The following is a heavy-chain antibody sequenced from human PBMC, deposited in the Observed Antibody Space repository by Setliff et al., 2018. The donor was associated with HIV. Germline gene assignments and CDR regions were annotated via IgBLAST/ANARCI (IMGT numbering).Heavy chain of an antibody. CDR2: IYYSGST. J-gene: IGHJ4*02. CDR3: ARKKRTAAGRGGVDY. Sequence: SETLSLTCTVSGGSISSYYWSWIRQPPGKGLECIGYIYYSGSTNYNPSLKSRVTISVDTSKNQCSLKLSSVTAADTAVYYCARKKRTAAGRGGVDYWGQGTLVTVSS. CDR1: GGSISSYY. D-gene: IGHD6-13*01. V-gene: IGHV4-59*01.